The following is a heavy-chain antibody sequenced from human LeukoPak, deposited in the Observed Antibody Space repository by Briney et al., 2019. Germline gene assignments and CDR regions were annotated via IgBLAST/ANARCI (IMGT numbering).Heavy chain of an antibody. CDR2: TYYRSKWYN. D-gene: IGHD2-2*01. CDR1: RDSASSNSAA. J-gene: IGHJ3*02. Sequence: QTLSLTCAISRDSASSNSAAWNWIRHSPSRGLEWLGRTYYRSKWYNDYAVSVKSRITINPDTSKNQFSLQLNSVTPEDTAVYYCARDQDTRALHLLGAFDIWGEGTMVTVSS. V-gene: IGHV6-1*01. CDR3: ARDQDTRALHLLGAFDI.